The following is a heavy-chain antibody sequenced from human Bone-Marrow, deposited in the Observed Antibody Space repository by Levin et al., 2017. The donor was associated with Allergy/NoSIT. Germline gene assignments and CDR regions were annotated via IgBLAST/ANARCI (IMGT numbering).Heavy chain of an antibody. CDR1: GGSISSSSYY. J-gene: IGHJ6*02. D-gene: IGHD2-21*01. V-gene: IGHV4-39*01. CDR2: IYYSGST. Sequence: SETLSLTCTVSGGSISSSSYYWGWIRQPPGTGLEWIGSIYYSGSTYYNPSLKSRVTISVDTSKNQFSLKLSSVTAADTAVYYCARQLRGGTRFLYGMDVWGQGTTVTVSS. CDR3: ARQLRGGTRFLYGMDV.